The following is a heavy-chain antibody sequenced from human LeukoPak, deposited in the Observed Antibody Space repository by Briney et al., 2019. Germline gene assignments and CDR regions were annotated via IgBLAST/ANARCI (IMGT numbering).Heavy chain of an antibody. J-gene: IGHJ4*02. CDR3: APTNTWHYCFDY. V-gene: IGHV1-2*02. D-gene: IGHD2-21*01. CDR1: GYTFTGYH. CDR2: INTNSGGT. Sequence: ASVEVSCKASGYTFTGYHMHWVRQAPGQGLAWMGWINTNSGGTNYAQKFQGRVTLTRDTSISTAYMELSRLRSDDTAVYYCAPTNTWHYCFDYWGQGAQVTVSS.